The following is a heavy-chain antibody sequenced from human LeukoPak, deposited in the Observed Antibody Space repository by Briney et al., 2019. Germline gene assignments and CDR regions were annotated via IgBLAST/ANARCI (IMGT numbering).Heavy chain of an antibody. D-gene: IGHD5-18*01. CDR3: ATYRQIQVSFEF. J-gene: IGHJ4*02. CDR2: IFPSGDEI. V-gene: IGHV3-23*01. CDR1: GFTFSSFP. Sequence: GGSLRLSCAASGFTFSSFPMIWVRQAPGKGLEWVSSIFPSGDEIHYADSVKGRFTISRDNSKNTLSLQMDSLRAEDAAIYYCATYRQIQVSFEFWGQGTLVTVSS.